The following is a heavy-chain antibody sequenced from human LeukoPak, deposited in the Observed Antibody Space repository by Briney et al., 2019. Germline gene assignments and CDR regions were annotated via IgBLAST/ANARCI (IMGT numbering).Heavy chain of an antibody. CDR1: GYTFSGYY. CDR2: INPSSGAT. J-gene: IGHJ6*03. CDR3: ARDQGRGFYYYYYMDV. D-gene: IGHD3-10*01. Sequence: GASVKVSCKASGYTFSGYYLYWVRHAPGQGLEWMGWINPSSGATNYAQKFQGRVTMTRDTSISTAYMELSSLRSEDTAVYYCARDQGRGFYYYYYMDVWGKGTTVTVSS. V-gene: IGHV1-2*02.